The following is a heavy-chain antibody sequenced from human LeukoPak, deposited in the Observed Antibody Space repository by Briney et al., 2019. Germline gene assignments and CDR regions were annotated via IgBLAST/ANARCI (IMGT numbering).Heavy chain of an antibody. CDR2: MNHSGST. CDR1: GGSFSGYY. Sequence: SETLSLTCAVYGGSFSGYYWSWIRQPPGQGLEWIGEMNHSGSTNYNPSLKSRVTISVDTSKNQFSLKLNSVTAADTAVYYCARTVEMATIDYWGQGTLVTVSS. V-gene: IGHV4-34*01. D-gene: IGHD5-24*01. J-gene: IGHJ4*02. CDR3: ARTVEMATIDY.